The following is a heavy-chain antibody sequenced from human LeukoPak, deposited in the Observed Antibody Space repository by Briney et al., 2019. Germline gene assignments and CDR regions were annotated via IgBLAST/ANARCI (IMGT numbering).Heavy chain of an antibody. D-gene: IGHD3-10*01. Sequence: GESLKISCKGSGYSFTSYWISWERQMPGKGLEGMGRIDPRDSYTNYSPSFQGHVTISADKSISTAYLQWSSLKASDTARYYCAREGYYYGSGSYPVNDYWGQGTLVTVSS. CDR1: GYSFTSYW. CDR3: AREGYYYGSGSYPVNDY. V-gene: IGHV5-10-1*01. J-gene: IGHJ4*02. CDR2: IDPRDSYT.